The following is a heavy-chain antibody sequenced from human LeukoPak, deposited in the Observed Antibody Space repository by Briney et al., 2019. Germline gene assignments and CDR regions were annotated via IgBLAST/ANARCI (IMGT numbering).Heavy chain of an antibody. CDR3: ARGRSVNYYGQDY. V-gene: IGHV1-2*02. CDR1: GYTFTDNY. J-gene: IGHJ4*02. Sequence: ASVKVSCKASGYTFTDNYVHWVRQAPGQGLEWMGSINPYSADTASAQKFEGRVTMTRDTSISTAYMELSRLRSDDTAVYYCARGRSVNYYGQDYWGQGTLVTVSS. D-gene: IGHD3-10*01. CDR2: INPYSADT.